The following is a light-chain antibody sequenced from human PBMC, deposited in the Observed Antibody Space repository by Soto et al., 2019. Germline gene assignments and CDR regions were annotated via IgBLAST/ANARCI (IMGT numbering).Light chain of an antibody. V-gene: IGKV3-15*01. J-gene: IGKJ4*01. CDR3: QQYNKWPLT. CDR2: GAS. Sequence: EIVMTQSPATLSVSQGKRATLSCRASESVSSNLAWYQQKPGQAPRLLIYGASTRATGVPARFSGSGSGTEFTLTISSLQSEDFAVFYCQQYNKWPLTFGGGTKVELK. CDR1: ESVSSN.